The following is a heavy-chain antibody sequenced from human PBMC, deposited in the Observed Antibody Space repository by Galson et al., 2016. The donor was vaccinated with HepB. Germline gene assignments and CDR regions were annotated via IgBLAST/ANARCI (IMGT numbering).Heavy chain of an antibody. Sequence: LRLSCAASGFIFSSYAMSWVRQAPGKGLEWVSTISGSGGNTYYADSVKGRFTISRDNSKYTLNLQMNSLRAEDTAVYYCATTGSHYDFWSAQYYYYGMDVWGQGTTVTVS. D-gene: IGHD3-3*01. CDR3: ATTGSHYDFWSAQYYYYGMDV. CDR1: GFIFSSYA. J-gene: IGHJ6*02. CDR2: ISGSGGNT. V-gene: IGHV3-23*01.